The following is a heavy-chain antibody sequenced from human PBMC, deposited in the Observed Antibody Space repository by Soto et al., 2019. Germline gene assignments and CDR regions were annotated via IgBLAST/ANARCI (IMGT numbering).Heavy chain of an antibody. CDR3: AKNGLDNSPSAIDS. Sequence: GGSLRVSCAASGFTFGNNVLSWVRQAPGKGLDWVSGITGSGRDTYYADSVKGRFTTYRDNSKNLVFLQMNSLRAEDTALYYCAKNGLDNSPSAIDSWGPGTLVTVSS. V-gene: IGHV3-23*01. D-gene: IGHD2-8*01. CDR1: GFTFGNNV. J-gene: IGHJ4*02. CDR2: ITGSGRDT.